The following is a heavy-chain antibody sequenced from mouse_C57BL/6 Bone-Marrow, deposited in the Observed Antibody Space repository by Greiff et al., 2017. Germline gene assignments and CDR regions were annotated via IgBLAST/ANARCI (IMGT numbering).Heavy chain of an antibody. V-gene: IGHV1-52*01. CDR2: IDPSDSET. CDR3: ARFSIYYYGSSSFDY. D-gene: IGHD1-1*01. Sequence: QVQLQQPGAELVRPGSSVKLSCKASGYTFTSYWMHWVKQRPIQGLEWIGNIDPSDSETHYNQKFKDKATLTVDKSSSTAYMQLSSLTSEDSAVYYCARFSIYYYGSSSFDYWGQGTTLTVSS. CDR1: GYTFTSYW. J-gene: IGHJ2*01.